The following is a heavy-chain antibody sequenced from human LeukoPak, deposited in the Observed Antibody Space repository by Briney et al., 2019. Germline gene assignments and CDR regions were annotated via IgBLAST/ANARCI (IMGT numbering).Heavy chain of an antibody. V-gene: IGHV4-4*09. Sequence: PSETLSLTCTVSGGSISSYCWSWVRQPPGKGLEWIGYIFTSGSTDCNPSLKSRVTMSVDTSKNQLSMELRFLTAADTAVYYCATSHDVKTAPYDLWGQGTLVTVSS. J-gene: IGHJ5*02. D-gene: IGHD2-21*01. CDR1: GGSISSYC. CDR2: IFTSGST. CDR3: ATSHDVKTAPYDL.